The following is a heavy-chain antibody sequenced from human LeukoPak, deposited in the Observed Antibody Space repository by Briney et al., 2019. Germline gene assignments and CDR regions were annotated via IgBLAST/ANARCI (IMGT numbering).Heavy chain of an antibody. CDR1: GGSISSSSYY. V-gene: IGHV4-39*01. Sequence: SETLSLTCTVSGGSISSSSYYWGWIRQPPGKGLEWIGSIYYSGSTYYNPSLKSRVTISVDTSKNQFSLKLSSVTAADTAVYYCARMAVVVPAATWFDPWGQGTLVTVSS. D-gene: IGHD2-2*01. CDR2: IYYSGST. J-gene: IGHJ5*02. CDR3: ARMAVVVPAATWFDP.